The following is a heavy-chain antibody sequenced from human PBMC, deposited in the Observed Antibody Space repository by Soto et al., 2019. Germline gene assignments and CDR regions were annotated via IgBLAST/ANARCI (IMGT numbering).Heavy chain of an antibody. J-gene: IGHJ1*01. CDR3: ASYLHLYGDYGYFQN. D-gene: IGHD4-17*01. CDR1: CVCSSSYY. Sequence: XEILSLPTTVGCVCSSSYYWSWIRHPPGKGLEWIGYIYYSGSTNYNPSLKSRVTISVDTSKNQFYLKLSSVTAADTAVYYCASYLHLYGDYGYFQNWGQGTLVTVSS. V-gene: IGHV4-59*01. CDR2: IYYSGST.